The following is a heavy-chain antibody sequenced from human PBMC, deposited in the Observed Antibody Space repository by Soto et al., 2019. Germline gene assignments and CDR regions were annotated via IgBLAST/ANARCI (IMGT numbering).Heavy chain of an antibody. CDR1: GFTRGSNY. J-gene: IGHJ6*03. D-gene: IGHD3-16*02. CDR3: ARIEARGSRFYYYYYMDV. Sequence: TGGSLRLSFGAPGFTRGSNYNSWVRQAPRKGLEWGSVIFSGGSTYYADSVKGRYTTSRDNSKNTLYLKMNSLRAEDTAVYYCARIEARGSRFYYYYYMDVGGKGTTVTVSS. CDR2: IFSGGST. V-gene: IGHV3-66*01.